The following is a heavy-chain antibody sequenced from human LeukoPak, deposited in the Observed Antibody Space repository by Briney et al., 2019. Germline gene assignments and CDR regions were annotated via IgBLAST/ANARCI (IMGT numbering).Heavy chain of an antibody. CDR1: GFTFGDYA. Sequence: GGSLRLSCTASGFTFGDYAMSWFRQAPGKGLEWVGFIRSKAYGGTTEYAASVKGRFTISRDDSKSIAYLQMNGLKTEDTAVYYCTRDGDYVWGSYITGEPLTDWGQGTLVTVSS. D-gene: IGHD3-16*01. V-gene: IGHV3-49*03. CDR2: IRSKAYGGTT. J-gene: IGHJ4*02. CDR3: TRDGDYVWGSYITGEPLTD.